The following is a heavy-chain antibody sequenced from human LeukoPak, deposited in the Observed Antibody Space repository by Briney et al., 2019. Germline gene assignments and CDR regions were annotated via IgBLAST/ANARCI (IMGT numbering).Heavy chain of an antibody. CDR2: INPNSGGT. CDR3: AKEGSLEYCSAGSCDYIWFDP. Sequence: ASVKVSCKTSGYTFTDYYIHWVRQAPGQGLEWMGWINPNSGGTNYAQKFQGRVTMTRDTSISTVYMELSRLRSDDTAVYYCAKEGSLEYCSAGSCDYIWFDPWGQGTLVTVSS. J-gene: IGHJ5*02. D-gene: IGHD2-15*01. V-gene: IGHV1-2*02. CDR1: GYTFTDYY.